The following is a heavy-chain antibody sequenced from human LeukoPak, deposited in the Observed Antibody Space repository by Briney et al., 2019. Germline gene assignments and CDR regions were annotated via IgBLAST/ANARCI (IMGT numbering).Heavy chain of an antibody. CDR3: AREDDEYYDFWSGYYTGGVVDY. CDR1: GFTFSSYS. V-gene: IGHV3-48*02. J-gene: IGHJ4*02. D-gene: IGHD3-3*01. CDR2: ISSSSSTI. Sequence: SGGSLRLSCAASGFTFSSYSMNWVRQAPGKGLEWVSYISSSSSTINYADSVKGRFTISRDNAKNSLYLQMNSLRDEDTAVYYCAREDDEYYDFWSGYYTGGVVDYWGQGTLVTVSS.